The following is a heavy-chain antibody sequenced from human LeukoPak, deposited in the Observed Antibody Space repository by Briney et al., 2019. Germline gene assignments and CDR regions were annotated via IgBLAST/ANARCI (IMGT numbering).Heavy chain of an antibody. J-gene: IGHJ4*02. CDR1: GYTFINHY. V-gene: IGHV1-2*02. CDR3: AKVPYQSDSSDYFDY. CDR2: INPNSGDT. D-gene: IGHD3-22*01. Sequence: ASVKVSCKASGYTFINHYIHWVRQAPGQGLEWMGWINPNSGDTNYAQKFQGRVTMTTDTSMSTAYMEVSRLRTDDTALYYCAKVPYQSDSSDYFDYWGQGTLVTVSS.